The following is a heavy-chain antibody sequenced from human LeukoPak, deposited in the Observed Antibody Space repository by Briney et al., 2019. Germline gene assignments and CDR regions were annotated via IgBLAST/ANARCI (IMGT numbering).Heavy chain of an antibody. CDR3: ARTGYHYYYMDV. CDR1: GGTFSSYA. V-gene: IGHV1-69*05. D-gene: IGHD7-27*01. J-gene: IGHJ6*03. Sequence: ASVKVSCKASGGTFSSYAISWVRQAPGQGLEWMGGIIPIFGTANYAQKFQGRVTITTDESTSTAYMELSSLRSEDTAVYYCARTGYHYYYMDVWGKGTTVTVSS. CDR2: IIPIFGTA.